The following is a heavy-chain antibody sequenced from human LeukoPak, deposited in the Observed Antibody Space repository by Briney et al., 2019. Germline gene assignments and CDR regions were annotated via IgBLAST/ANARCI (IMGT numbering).Heavy chain of an antibody. CDR2: ITPGDGGT. D-gene: IGHD3-3*01. Sequence: ASVKVSCKTSGYTFTSFYMHWVRQVPGHGLEWMGIITPGDGGTNYAQRFQGRVTMTRDTSTRIVYMELRSLRSEDTAIYYCARDDGWSGYPPDSLDYWGQGTLVTVSS. CDR3: ARDDGWSGYPPDSLDY. V-gene: IGHV1-46*01. CDR1: GYTFTSFY. J-gene: IGHJ4*02.